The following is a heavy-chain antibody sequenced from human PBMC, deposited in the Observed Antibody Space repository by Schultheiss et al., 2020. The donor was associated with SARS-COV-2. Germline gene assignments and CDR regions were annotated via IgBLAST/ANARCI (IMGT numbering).Heavy chain of an antibody. J-gene: IGHJ6*03. CDR2: ISSSGSTI. V-gene: IGHV3-11*01. CDR1: GFTFSDYY. CDR3: TRPMTGDLLEWLLYPGSNYYYYYMDV. D-gene: IGHD3-3*01. Sequence: GGSLRLSCAASGFTFSDYYMSWVRQAPGKGLEWVSYISSSGSTIYYADSVKGRFTISRDNAKNSLYLQMNSLRAEDTAVYYCTRPMTGDLLEWLLYPGSNYYYYYMDVWGKGTTVTVSS.